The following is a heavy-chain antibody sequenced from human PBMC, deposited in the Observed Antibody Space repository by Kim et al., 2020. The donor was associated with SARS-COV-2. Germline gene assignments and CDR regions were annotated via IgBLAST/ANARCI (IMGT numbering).Heavy chain of an antibody. CDR3: ARQKFDSATVFDY. V-gene: IGHV3-7*04. D-gene: IGHD3-10*01. Sequence: YSVDSGEGPFTISRDNPRDSLFLQMNTLRPEDTAVYYCARQKFDSATVFDYWGQGTLVTVSS. J-gene: IGHJ4*02.